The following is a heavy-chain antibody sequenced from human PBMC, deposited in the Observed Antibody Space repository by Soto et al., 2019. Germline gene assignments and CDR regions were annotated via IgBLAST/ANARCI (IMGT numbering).Heavy chain of an antibody. CDR1: GFTFSSYG. CDR3: AKAISWVAGTHYYGMDV. J-gene: IGHJ6*02. Sequence: QVQLVESGGGVVQPGRSLRLSCVASGFTFSSYGMHWVRQAPGKGLEWVALISYDGSNKYYADSVKGRFTISRDNSKNTLYLQMNSLRAEDTAVYYCAKAISWVAGTHYYGMDVWGQGTTVTVSS. D-gene: IGHD6-19*01. V-gene: IGHV3-30*18. CDR2: ISYDGSNK.